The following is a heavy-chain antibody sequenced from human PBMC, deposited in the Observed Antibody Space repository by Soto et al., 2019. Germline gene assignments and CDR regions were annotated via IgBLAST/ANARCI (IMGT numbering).Heavy chain of an antibody. J-gene: IGHJ5*02. D-gene: IGHD1-7*01. CDR3: ASELTELLGCFDP. Sequence: QVQLVQSGAEVKKPGSSVKVSCKASGGTFSSYAISWVRQAPGQGLEWLGGIIPIFGTAIYAQKFQGRVTITADESTSTAYMELSSLRSEDTAVYYCASELTELLGCFDPWGQGTLVTVSS. V-gene: IGHV1-69*01. CDR1: GGTFSSYA. CDR2: IIPIFGTA.